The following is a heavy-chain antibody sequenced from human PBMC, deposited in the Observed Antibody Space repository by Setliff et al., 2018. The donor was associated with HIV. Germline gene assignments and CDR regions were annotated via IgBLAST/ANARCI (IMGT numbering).Heavy chain of an antibody. D-gene: IGHD3-10*01. CDR2: VDYSGST. CDR3: LRAAESE. J-gene: IGHJ4*02. CDR1: GGSISTNNFF. Sequence: PSETLSLTCTVSGGSISTNNFFWGWLRQPPGKGLEWIGTVDYSGSTNYTPSLKSRVTISVDTSNNHFSLRLTSVTAADTAVYYCLRAAESEWGQGTLVTVSS. V-gene: IGHV4-39*02.